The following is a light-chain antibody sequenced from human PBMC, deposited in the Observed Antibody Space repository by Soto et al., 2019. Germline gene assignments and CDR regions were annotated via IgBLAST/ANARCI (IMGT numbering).Light chain of an antibody. Sequence: EIVLRQSPGTLSLSPGERATLSCWASQSVSNSSLAWYQHKPGLAPRLLIYGASIRATGVPDRFSGSGSGTDFALTINRLEPEDFAMYYCQQYGRPPFTFGPATKVEIK. V-gene: IGKV3-20*01. CDR1: QSVSNSS. J-gene: IGKJ3*01. CDR3: QQYGRPPFT. CDR2: GAS.